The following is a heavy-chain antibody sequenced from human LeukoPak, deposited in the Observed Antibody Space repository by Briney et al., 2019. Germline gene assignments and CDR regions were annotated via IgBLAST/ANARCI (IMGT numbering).Heavy chain of an antibody. Sequence: ASVKVSCKASGYTFTSYDINWVRQATGQGLEWMGWMNPNSGNTGYAQKFQGRVTMTRNTSISTAYMELSSLRSEDTAVYYCARVLWFGEPWGYWGQGTLVTVSS. CDR3: ARVLWFGEPWGY. J-gene: IGHJ4*02. V-gene: IGHV1-8*01. CDR2: MNPNSGNT. D-gene: IGHD3-10*01. CDR1: GYTFTSYD.